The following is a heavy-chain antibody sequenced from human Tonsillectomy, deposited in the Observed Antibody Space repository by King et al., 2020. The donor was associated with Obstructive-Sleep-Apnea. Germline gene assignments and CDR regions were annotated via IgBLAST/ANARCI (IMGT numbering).Heavy chain of an antibody. CDR3: ARGRVESPDFYDSSDSYRNLQF. CDR2: IIPAFGSA. V-gene: IGHV1-69*01. J-gene: IGHJ1*01. CDR1: GGIFRSYG. Sequence: AQLVQSASEVRKPGSSVKVSCKASGGIFRSYGISWVRQAPGQGLEWMGGIIPAFGSALYSQKFHGRVTITADESTSTAYMDLSSLRDEDTAVYYCARGRVESPDFYDSSDSYRNLQFWGQGTLVIVSS. D-gene: IGHD3-22*01.